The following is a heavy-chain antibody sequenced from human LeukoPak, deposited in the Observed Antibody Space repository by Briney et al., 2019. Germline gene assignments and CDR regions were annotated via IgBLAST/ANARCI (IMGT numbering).Heavy chain of an antibody. V-gene: IGHV4-59*08. CDR1: GGSISSYY. Sequence: SETLSLTCTVSGGSISSYYWSWIRQPPGKGLEWIGYIYYSGSTNYNPSLKSRITISVDTSKNQFSLKLSAVTAADTAVYYCARHSLSAGEEQNWFDPWGQGTLVTV. D-gene: IGHD1-26*01. J-gene: IGHJ5*02. CDR3: ARHSLSAGEEQNWFDP. CDR2: IYYSGST.